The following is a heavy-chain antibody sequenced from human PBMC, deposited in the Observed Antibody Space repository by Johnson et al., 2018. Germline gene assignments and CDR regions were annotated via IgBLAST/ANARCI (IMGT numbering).Heavy chain of an antibody. D-gene: IGHD5-12*01. Sequence: EVQLVESGGGLVQPGGSLRLSCAASGFTFSSYAMSWVRQAPGKGLEWVSGISGSGGGTYYADSVKGRFTIARDNSKNTRNLQMNSLRAEDTAVYYRAKDRVATITLTFFQHWGQGTLVTVSS. J-gene: IGHJ1*01. CDR3: AKDRVATITLTFFQH. CDR2: ISGSGGGT. CDR1: GFTFSSYA. V-gene: IGHV3-23*04.